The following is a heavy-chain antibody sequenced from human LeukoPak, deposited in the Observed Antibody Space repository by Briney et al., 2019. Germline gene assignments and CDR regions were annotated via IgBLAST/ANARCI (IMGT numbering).Heavy chain of an antibody. D-gene: IGHD5-18*01. J-gene: IGHJ4*02. CDR2: IYTSGST. CDR1: GGSISSGSYY. V-gene: IGHV4-61*02. CDR3: ATSRGYSYGYSDY. Sequence: SQSLSLTCTVSGGSISSGSYYWSWIRQPAGKGLEWIGRIYTSGSTNYNPSLKSRVTISVDTSKNQFSLKLSSVTAADTAVYYCATSRGYSYGYSDYWGQGTLVTVSS.